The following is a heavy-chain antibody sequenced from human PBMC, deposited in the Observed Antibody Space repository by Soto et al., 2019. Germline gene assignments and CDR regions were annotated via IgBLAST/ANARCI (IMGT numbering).Heavy chain of an antibody. J-gene: IGHJ6*02. CDR3: ARYHGDPAMVWGTDYYYYYGMDV. V-gene: IGHV3-48*03. CDR2: ISSSGSTI. CDR1: GFTFSSYE. Sequence: PGGSLRLSCAASGFTFSSYEMTWFRQAPGKGLEWVSYISSSGSTINYTDSVKGRFTISRDNAKNSLYLQMNSLRAEDTAVYYCARYHGDPAMVWGTDYYYYYGMDVWGQGTTVTVSS. D-gene: IGHD5-18*01.